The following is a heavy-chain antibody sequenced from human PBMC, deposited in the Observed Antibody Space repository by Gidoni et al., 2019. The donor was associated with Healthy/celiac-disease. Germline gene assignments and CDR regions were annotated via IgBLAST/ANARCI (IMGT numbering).Heavy chain of an antibody. CDR2: IKQDGSEK. CDR3: ARDGPLPGYYYDSSGHFDY. V-gene: IGHV3-7*01. J-gene: IGHJ4*02. D-gene: IGHD3-22*01. CDR1: GFTFSSYW. Sequence: EVQLVESGGGLVQPGGSLRLSCAASGFTFSSYWMSWVRQAPGKGLEWVANIKQDGSEKYYVDSVKGRFTISRDNAKNSLYRQMNSLRAEDTAVYYCARDGPLPGYYYDSSGHFDYWGQGTLVTVSS.